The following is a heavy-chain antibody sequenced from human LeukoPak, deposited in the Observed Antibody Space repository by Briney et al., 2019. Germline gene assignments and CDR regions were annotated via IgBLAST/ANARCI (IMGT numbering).Heavy chain of an antibody. CDR3: ANDRIPLLMGTGFDY. CDR1: GFTFSSYG. V-gene: IGHV3-30*18. CDR2: ISYDGSNK. Sequence: GGSLRLSCAASGFTFSSYGMHWVRQAPGKGLEWVAVISYDGSNKYYADSVKGRFTISRDNSKNTLYLQMNSLRAEDTAVYYCANDRIPLLMGTGFDYWGQGTLVTVSS. D-gene: IGHD3-10*01. J-gene: IGHJ4*02.